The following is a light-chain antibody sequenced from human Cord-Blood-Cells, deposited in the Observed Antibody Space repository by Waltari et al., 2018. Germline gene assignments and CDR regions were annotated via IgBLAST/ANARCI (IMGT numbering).Light chain of an antibody. J-gene: IGKJ3*01. V-gene: IGKV1-8*01. CDR3: PQYYSYHT. Sequence: AIRMTQSPSSFSASTGDRVTITCRASQGISSYLALYQQKPGKAPKLLIYAASTFQSRVPSMFSGSASGTDFTLPIICLTSEDFATYCCPQYYSYHTFGPGTKVDIK. CDR1: QGISSY. CDR2: AAS.